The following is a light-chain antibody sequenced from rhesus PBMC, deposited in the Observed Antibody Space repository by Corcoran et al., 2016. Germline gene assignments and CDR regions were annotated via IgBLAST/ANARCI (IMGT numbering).Light chain of an antibody. CDR1: SSDIGGYNY. V-gene: IGLV2-32*02. CDR3: ISYAGSNTFI. J-gene: IGLJ1*01. CDR2: EVS. Sequence: QAALTQPRSVSGSPGQSVTISCTGTSSDIGGYNYVSWYQQHPGTAPKLMIYEVSKRPSGVSDRFSGSKSGNTASLTISGLQAEDEADYYCISYAGSNTFIFGAGTRLTVL.